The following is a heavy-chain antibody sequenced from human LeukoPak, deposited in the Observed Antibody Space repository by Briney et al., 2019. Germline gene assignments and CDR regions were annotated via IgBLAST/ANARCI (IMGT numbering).Heavy chain of an antibody. CDR3: ARNSNYGDYNYFDY. D-gene: IGHD4-17*01. J-gene: IGHJ4*02. CDR2: IKQDGSEK. V-gene: IGHV3-7*01. Sequence: GGSLRLSCAASGFTFSDYAMHWVRQAPGKGLEWVANIKQDGSEKYYVDSVKGRFTISRDNAKNSLYLQMNSLRAEDTAVYYCARNSNYGDYNYFDYWGQGTLVTVSS. CDR1: GFTFSDYA.